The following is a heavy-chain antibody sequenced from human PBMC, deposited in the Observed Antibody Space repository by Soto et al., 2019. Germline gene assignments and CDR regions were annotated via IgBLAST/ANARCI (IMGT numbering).Heavy chain of an antibody. V-gene: IGHV3-30-3*01. CDR3: ARERVSPFDY. CDR2: ISYDGSNK. CDR1: GFTFSSYA. J-gene: IGHJ4*02. D-gene: IGHD2-21*01. Sequence: LRLSCAASGFTFSSYAMHWVRQAPGKGLEWVAVISYDGSNKYYADSVKGRFTISRDNSKNTLYLQMNSLRAEDTAVYYCARERVSPFDYWGQGTLVTVSS.